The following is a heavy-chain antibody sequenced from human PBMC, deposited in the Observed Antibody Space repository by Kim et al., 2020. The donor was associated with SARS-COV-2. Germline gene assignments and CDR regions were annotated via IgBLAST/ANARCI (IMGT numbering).Heavy chain of an antibody. Sequence: SVKVSCKASGGTFSSYAISWVRQAPGQGLEWMGGIIPIFGTANYAQKFQGRVTITADESTSTAYMELSSLRSEDTAVYYCARERKMVVTSYFDYWGQGTLVTVSS. J-gene: IGHJ4*02. CDR2: IIPIFGTA. V-gene: IGHV1-69*13. D-gene: IGHD2-21*02. CDR1: GGTFSSYA. CDR3: ARERKMVVTSYFDY.